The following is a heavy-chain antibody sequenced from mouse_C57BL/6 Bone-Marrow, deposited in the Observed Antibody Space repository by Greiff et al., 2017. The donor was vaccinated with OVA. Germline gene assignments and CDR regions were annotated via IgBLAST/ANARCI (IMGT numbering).Heavy chain of an antibody. CDR1: GYTFTSYW. D-gene: IGHD1-1*01. Sequence: QVQLQQSGAELVKPGASVKLSCKASGYTFTSYWMQWVKQRPGQGLEWIGEIDPSDSYTNYNQKFKGKATLTVDTSSSTAYMQLSSLTSEDSAVYYCASDYYGSSYVWYFDVWGTGTTVTVSS. CDR3: ASDYYGSSYVWYFDV. CDR2: IDPSDSYT. J-gene: IGHJ1*03. V-gene: IGHV1-50*01.